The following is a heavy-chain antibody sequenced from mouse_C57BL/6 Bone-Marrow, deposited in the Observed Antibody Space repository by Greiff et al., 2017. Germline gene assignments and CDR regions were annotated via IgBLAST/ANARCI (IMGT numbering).Heavy chain of an antibody. CDR1: GYSITSGYY. CDR3: ARDNGSSGWYFDV. V-gene: IGHV3-6*01. CDR2: ISYDGSN. J-gene: IGHJ1*03. Sequence: EVKLMESGPGLVKPSQSLSLTCSVTGYSITSGYYWNWIRQFPGNKLEWMGYISYDGSNNYNPSLKNLISITRDTSKNQFFLKLNSVTTEDTATYYCARDNGSSGWYFDVWGTGTTVTVSS. D-gene: IGHD1-1*01.